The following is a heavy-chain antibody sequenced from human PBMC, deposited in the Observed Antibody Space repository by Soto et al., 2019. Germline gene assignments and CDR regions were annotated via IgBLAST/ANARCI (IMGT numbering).Heavy chain of an antibody. J-gene: IGHJ4*02. CDR2: IYYSGST. CDR3: ARGFLIGGYDFGYVDY. V-gene: IGHV4-30-4*01. Sequence: PSETLSLTCTFSGGSISSGDYYWGWIRQPPGKGQEWIGYIYYSGSTYYNPSLKSRDTISVDTSKNQFSLRLSSVTAADTAVYYCARGFLIGGYDFGYVDYWGQGTLVTVSS. CDR1: GGSISSGDYY. D-gene: IGHD5-12*01.